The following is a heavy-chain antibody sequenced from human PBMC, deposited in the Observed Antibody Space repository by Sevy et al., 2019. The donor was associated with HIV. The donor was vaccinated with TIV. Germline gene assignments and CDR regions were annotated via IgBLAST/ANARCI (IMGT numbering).Heavy chain of an antibody. D-gene: IGHD1-7*01. CDR3: AREQITGSKPHYCDP. V-gene: IGHV3-7*01. Sequence: GGSLRLSCAASGFTFSNYWMSWVRQAPGKGLECVANINQDGSQKYYLDSVKGRFIVSRDNAKNSLYLQMNSLRAEDSAVYYCAREQITGSKPHYCDPWGQGTLVTVSS. CDR2: INQDGSQK. J-gene: IGHJ5*02. CDR1: GFTFSNYW.